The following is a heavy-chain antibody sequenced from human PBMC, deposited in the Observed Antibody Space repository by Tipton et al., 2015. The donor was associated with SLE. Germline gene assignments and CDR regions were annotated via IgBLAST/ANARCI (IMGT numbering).Heavy chain of an antibody. CDR1: GASISDHY. CDR3: AKYASGTMFEY. CDR2: IYSSGST. Sequence: TLSLTCTVSGASISDHYWTWIRQPPGKGLEWIGYIYSSGSTTYTPSLQSRIAISVDTSTMQFSLRLTSVTAADTAVYYCAKYASGTMFEYWGQGTLVTVSS. V-gene: IGHV4-4*08. J-gene: IGHJ4*02. D-gene: IGHD3-10*01.